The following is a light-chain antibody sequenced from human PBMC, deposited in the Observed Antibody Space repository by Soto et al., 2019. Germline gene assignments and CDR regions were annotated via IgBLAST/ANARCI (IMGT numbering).Light chain of an antibody. J-gene: IGLJ2*01. CDR2: DVT. CDR3: SSYTTTSAVA. V-gene: IGLV2-14*03. Sequence: QSALTQPASVSGSPGQWITISCTGTSSDVGGYNYVSWYQQHPGKAPKLMIYDVTNRPSGVSYRFSGSKSSNTASLTISGLQAEDEADYYCSSYTTTSAVAFGGGTKVTVL. CDR1: SSDVGGYNY.